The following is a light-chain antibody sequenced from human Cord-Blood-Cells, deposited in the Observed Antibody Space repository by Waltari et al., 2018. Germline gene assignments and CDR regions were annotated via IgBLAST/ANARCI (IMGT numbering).Light chain of an antibody. V-gene: IGLV2-14*01. CDR3: SSYTSSSTLV. CDR2: EVS. Sequence: QSALTQPASVSGSPGQSITISCSGTSSDGGGYNYVSWYQLHPGKAPKLMIYEVSNRPSGVSNRFSGSKSGNTASLTISGLQAEDEADYYCSSYTSSSTLVFGGGTKLTVL. CDR1: SSDGGGYNY. J-gene: IGLJ3*02.